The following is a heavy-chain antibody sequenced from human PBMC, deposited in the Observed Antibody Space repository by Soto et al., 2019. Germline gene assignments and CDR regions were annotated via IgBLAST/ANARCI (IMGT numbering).Heavy chain of an antibody. CDR1: GFTFSSYA. CDR2: ISYDGSNK. Sequence: GGSLRLSCAASGFTFSSYAMHWARQAPGKGLEWVAVISYDGSNKYYADSVKGRFTISRDNSKNTLYLQMNSLRAEDTAVYYCARARKDYYDSSPWDAFDIWGQGTMVTVSS. V-gene: IGHV3-30-3*01. CDR3: ARARKDYYDSSPWDAFDI. D-gene: IGHD3-22*01. J-gene: IGHJ3*02.